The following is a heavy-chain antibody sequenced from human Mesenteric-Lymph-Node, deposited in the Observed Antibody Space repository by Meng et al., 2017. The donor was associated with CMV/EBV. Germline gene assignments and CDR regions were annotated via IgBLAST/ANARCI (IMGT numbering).Heavy chain of an antibody. Sequence: GESLKISCAASGFSFSSYWMHWVRQAPGKGLVWVSRINGDGSSTDYADPVKGRFTISRDNVKNTLYLQMNSLRAEDTAVYYCAKGGSTSSYYYYGMDVWGLGTTVTVSS. CDR1: GFSFSSYW. D-gene: IGHD2-2*01. V-gene: IGHV3-74*01. J-gene: IGHJ6*02. CDR2: INGDGSST. CDR3: AKGGSTSSYYYYGMDV.